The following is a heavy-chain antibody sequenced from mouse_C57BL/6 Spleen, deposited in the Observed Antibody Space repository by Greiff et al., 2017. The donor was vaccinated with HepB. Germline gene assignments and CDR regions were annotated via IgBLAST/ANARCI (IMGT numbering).Heavy chain of an antibody. V-gene: IGHV1-26*01. CDR1: GYTFTDYY. D-gene: IGHD2-3*01. CDR3: GRGGPYDGYFY. CDR2: INPNNGGT. Sequence: EVQLQQSGPELVKPGASVKISCKASGYTFTDYYMNWVKQSHGKSLEWIGDINPNNGGTSYNQKFKGKATLTVDKSSSTAYMELRSLTSEDSAVYYCGRGGPYDGYFYWGQGTTLTVSS. J-gene: IGHJ2*01.